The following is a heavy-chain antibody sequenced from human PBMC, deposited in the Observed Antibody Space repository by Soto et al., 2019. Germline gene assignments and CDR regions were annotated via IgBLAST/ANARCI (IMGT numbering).Heavy chain of an antibody. CDR2: ISGSGGST. CDR1: GFTFSSYA. J-gene: IGHJ4*02. Sequence: GALRLSCAASGFTFSSYAMSWVRQAPGKGLEWVSAISGSGGSTYYADSVKGRFTISRDNSKNTLYLQMNSLRAEDTAVYYCAKLAGLTSGSYVNYWGQGTLVTVSS. V-gene: IGHV3-23*01. CDR3: AKLAGLTSGSYVNY. D-gene: IGHD1-26*01.